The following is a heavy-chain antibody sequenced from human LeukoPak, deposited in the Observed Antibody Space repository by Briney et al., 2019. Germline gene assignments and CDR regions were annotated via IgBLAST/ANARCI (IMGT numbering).Heavy chain of an antibody. CDR2: IISDGSTT. V-gene: IGHV3-74*01. Sequence: GVSLRLSCAASGFTFSNYWMHWVRQAPGKVLVWVSSIISDGSTTSYPYSVKGGFTISRDNAKKTLYLQMNSLRAEDTAVYYCARRQCSGGSCYCDYWGEGGLVTVSS. D-gene: IGHD2-15*01. CDR3: ARRQCSGGSCYCDY. J-gene: IGHJ4*02. CDR1: GFTFSNYW.